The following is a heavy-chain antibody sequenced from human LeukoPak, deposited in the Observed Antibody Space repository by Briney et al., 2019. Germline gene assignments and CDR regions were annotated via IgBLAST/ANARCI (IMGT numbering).Heavy chain of an antibody. J-gene: IGHJ4*02. CDR3: AKDARRSSGWWFFDH. CDR2: IGSTSIYI. V-gene: IGHV3-21*01. CDR1: GFTFSHYT. Sequence: GGSLRLSCAASGFTFSHYTLNWVRQAPGKGLEWVSCIGSTSIYIYYADSVKGRFTISRDNAKNSLFLQMNSLRAEDTAVYYCAKDARRSSGWWFFDHWGQGALVTVSS. D-gene: IGHD6-19*01.